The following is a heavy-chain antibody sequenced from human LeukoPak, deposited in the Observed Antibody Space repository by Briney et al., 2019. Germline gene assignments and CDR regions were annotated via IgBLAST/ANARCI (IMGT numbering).Heavy chain of an antibody. CDR3: ARDNCSSTSCYTGPWFDP. D-gene: IGHD2-2*02. V-gene: IGHV3-30*04. CDR1: GFTFSSYA. Sequence: GGSLRLSCAASGFTFSSYAMHWVRQAPGKGLEWVAVISYDGSNKYYADSVKGRFTISRDNSKNTLYLQMNSLRSEDTAVYYCARDNCSSTSCYTGPWFDPWGQGTLVTVSS. CDR2: ISYDGSNK. J-gene: IGHJ5*02.